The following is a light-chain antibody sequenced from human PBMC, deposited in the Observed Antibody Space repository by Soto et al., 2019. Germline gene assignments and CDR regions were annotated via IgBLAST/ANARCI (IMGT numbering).Light chain of an antibody. CDR3: QHYNSYSEA. CDR2: KAS. Sequence: DIQRAQSPSTLSGSVGARFTITCRASQTISSWLAWYQQKPGKAPKLLIYKASTLKSGVPSRFSGSGSGTEFTLTISSLQPDDFATYYCQHYNSYSEAFGQGTKVDIK. V-gene: IGKV1-5*03. CDR1: QTISSW. J-gene: IGKJ1*01.